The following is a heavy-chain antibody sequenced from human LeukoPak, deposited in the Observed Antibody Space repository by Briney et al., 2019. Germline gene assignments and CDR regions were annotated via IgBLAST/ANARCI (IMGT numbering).Heavy chain of an antibody. CDR3: ARGRPSNDFWSGYYGAGTYFDY. J-gene: IGHJ4*02. D-gene: IGHD3-3*01. V-gene: IGHV4-34*01. CDR2: INHSGST. Sequence: SETLSLTCAVYGGSFSGYYWSWIRQPPGKGLEWMGEINHSGSTKYNPSLKSRVTISVDTSKNQFSLKLSSVTAADTAVYYCARGRPSNDFWSGYYGAGTYFDYWGQGTLVTVSS. CDR1: GGSFSGYY.